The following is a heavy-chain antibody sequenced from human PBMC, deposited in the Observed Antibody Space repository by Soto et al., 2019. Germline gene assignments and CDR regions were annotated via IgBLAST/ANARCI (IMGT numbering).Heavy chain of an antibody. V-gene: IGHV3-74*01. CDR2: INSSSSST. CDR3: VRTSLVVAAATREDY. Sequence: GSLRLSCAASGFTFSSYSMNWVRQAPGKGLEWVSRINSSSSSTSYADSVKGRFTISRDNAKNTLYLQMNSLRAEDTAVYYCVRTSLVVAAATREDYWGQGTLVTVSS. CDR1: GFTFSSYS. D-gene: IGHD2-15*01. J-gene: IGHJ4*02.